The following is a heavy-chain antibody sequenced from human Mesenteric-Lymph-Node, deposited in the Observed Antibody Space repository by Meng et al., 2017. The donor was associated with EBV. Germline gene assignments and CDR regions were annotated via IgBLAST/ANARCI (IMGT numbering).Heavy chain of an antibody. Sequence: QVLLQQWGAGLFKSSETLSLTCVIYGGSFSGYSWNWIRQAPGKGLEWIGKIHHSETADYNPSLEDRVIISADTSKNQFSLKLTSVTAADTAVYYCARQGYCRTTTCSTWFDPWGQGTLVTVSS. CDR3: ARQGYCRTTTCSTWFDP. CDR1: GGSFSGYS. V-gene: IGHV4-34*01. D-gene: IGHD2-2*01. J-gene: IGHJ5*02. CDR2: IHHSETA.